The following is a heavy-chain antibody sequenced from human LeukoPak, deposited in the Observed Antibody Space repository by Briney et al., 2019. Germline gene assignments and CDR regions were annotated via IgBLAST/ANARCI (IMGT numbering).Heavy chain of an antibody. J-gene: IGHJ4*02. Sequence: GGSLRLSCAASGFTFSSYAMSWVRQAPGKGLEWISVISDSGGSTYYADSVKGRFTISRDNSKNTLYLQMNSLRAEDTAVYYCAKDALPIVGAFDYWGQGTLVTVSS. CDR1: GFTFSSYA. CDR3: AKDALPIVGAFDY. CDR2: ISDSGGST. D-gene: IGHD1-26*01. V-gene: IGHV3-23*01.